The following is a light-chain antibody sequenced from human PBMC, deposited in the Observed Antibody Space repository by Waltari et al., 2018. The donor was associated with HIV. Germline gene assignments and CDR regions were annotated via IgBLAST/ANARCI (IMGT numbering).Light chain of an antibody. CDR3: HKYYSIFT. J-gene: IGKJ5*01. CDR2: WAS. V-gene: IGKV4-1*01. CDR1: QSVLYSYNNKNS. Sequence: DIVMTQSPDSLAVSLGERATIKCKSSQSVLYSYNNKNSLAWYQQKPGQPPKLLIYWASTRAAGVPDRFSGSASGTEFTLTISSLQAEDVAVYYCHKYYSIFTFGQGTRLEIK.